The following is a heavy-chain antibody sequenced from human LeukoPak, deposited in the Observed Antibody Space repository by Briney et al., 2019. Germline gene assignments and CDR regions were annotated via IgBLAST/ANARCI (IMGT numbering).Heavy chain of an antibody. V-gene: IGHV3-7*01. CDR3: ARRYCSGGSCYGDYYGMDV. J-gene: IGHJ6*02. CDR1: GFTFSSYW. Sequence: GGSLRLSCAASGFTFSSYWMSWVRQAPGKGGEWVANIKQDGSEKYYVDSVKGRFTISRDNAKNSLYLQMNSLRAEDTAVYYCARRYCSGGSCYGDYYGMDVWGQGTTVTVSS. D-gene: IGHD2-15*01. CDR2: IKQDGSEK.